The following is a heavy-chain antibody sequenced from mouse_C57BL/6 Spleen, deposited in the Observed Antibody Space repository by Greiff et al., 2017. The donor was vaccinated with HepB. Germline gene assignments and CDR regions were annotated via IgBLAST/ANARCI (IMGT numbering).Heavy chain of an antibody. D-gene: IGHD1-1*01. CDR2: IYPGGGST. CDR3: ATIGLRDYAMDY. Sequence: VQLQQSGAELVQPGASVKMSCKASGYTFISYWITWVKQRPGQGLEWIGDIYPGGGSTNYHEKFKSKATLTVDTSSRTAYMQLSSLTSEASAVFDGATIGLRDYAMDYWGQGTSVTVSA. V-gene: IGHV1-55*01. J-gene: IGHJ4*01. CDR1: GYTFISYW.